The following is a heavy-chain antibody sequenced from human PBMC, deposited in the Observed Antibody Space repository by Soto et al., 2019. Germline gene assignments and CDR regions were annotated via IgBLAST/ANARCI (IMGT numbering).Heavy chain of an antibody. Sequence: EVQLLESGGGLVQPGGSLRLSCAASGFSFSSYAMTWVRQAPGRGLEWVSRISGSGGSTDYADSVKGRFTISRDNSKNAPYLQMNSLRAEDTAVYYCAKVKGPFDYWGQGTLVTVSS. CDR2: ISGSGGST. J-gene: IGHJ4*02. V-gene: IGHV3-23*01. CDR3: AKVKGPFDY. CDR1: GFSFSSYA.